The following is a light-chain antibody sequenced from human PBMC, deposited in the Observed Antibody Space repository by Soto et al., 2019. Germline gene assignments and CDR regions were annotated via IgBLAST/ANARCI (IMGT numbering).Light chain of an antibody. CDR1: QSVSSH. CDR3: QQRSTWPQIT. V-gene: IGKV3-11*01. CDR2: DAS. J-gene: IGKJ5*01. Sequence: EIVLTQSPATLSLSPGERATLSCRASQSVSSHLAWYQQKFGQAPRLLIYDASNRATGIPARFSGSGSGTDFTLTISSLEPEDFAIYYCQQRSTWPQITFGQGTRLEIK.